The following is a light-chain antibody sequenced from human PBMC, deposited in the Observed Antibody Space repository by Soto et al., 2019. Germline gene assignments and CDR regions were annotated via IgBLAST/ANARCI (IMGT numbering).Light chain of an antibody. V-gene: IGKV3-15*01. Sequence: EIVMTQSPATLSVSPGERATLSCRASQSVSSNLAWYQQKPGQAPRLLIYGASTRATGIPARFSGSGSGTEFTLTNSSLQSEDFAIYFCQQYNNWPPDMTFVQGTKVEIK. J-gene: IGKJ1*01. CDR2: GAS. CDR1: QSVSSN. CDR3: QQYNNWPPDMT.